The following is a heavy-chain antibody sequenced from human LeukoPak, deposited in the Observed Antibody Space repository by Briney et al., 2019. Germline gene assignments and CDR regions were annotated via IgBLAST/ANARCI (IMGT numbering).Heavy chain of an antibody. D-gene: IGHD6-6*01. CDR2: IIPIFGTA. CDR1: GGTFSSYA. V-gene: IGHV1-69*05. CDR3: ARDVRIYSSSSLGWFDP. J-gene: IGHJ5*02. Sequence: ASVKVSCKASGGTFSSYAISWVRQAPGQGLEWMGGIIPIFGTANYAQKFQGRVTITTDESTSTAYMELSSLRSEDTAVYYCARDVRIYSSSSLGWFDPWGQGTLVTVSS.